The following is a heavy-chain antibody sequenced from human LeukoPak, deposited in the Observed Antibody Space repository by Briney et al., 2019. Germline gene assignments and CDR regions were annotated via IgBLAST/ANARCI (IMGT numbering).Heavy chain of an antibody. CDR1: GYSISSGYY. CDR2: IYHSGST. Sequence: PSETLSLTCAVSGYSISSGYYWGWIRQPPGKGLEWIGSIYHSGSTYYNPSLKSRVTISVDTSKNQFSLKLSSVTAADTAVYYCARHPLNLYFDYWGQGILVTVSS. CDR3: ARHPLNLYFDY. J-gene: IGHJ4*02. V-gene: IGHV4-38-2*01.